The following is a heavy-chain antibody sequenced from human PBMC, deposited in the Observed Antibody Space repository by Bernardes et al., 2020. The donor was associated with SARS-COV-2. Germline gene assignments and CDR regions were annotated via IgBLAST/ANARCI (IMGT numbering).Heavy chain of an antibody. J-gene: IGHJ1*01. CDR2: IKGDGSQG. V-gene: IGHV3-7*01. CDR3: VRHGGYGSGWSAGYFQH. Sequence: GGSLRLSCAASGFTFSGYWMSWVRQAPGKGLEWVANIKGDGSQGSSVDSVRGRFAISRDNAKNLLYLQMDSLRAEDTAVYYCVRHGGYGSGWSAGYFQHWGQGTLVNVSS. CDR1: GFTFSGYW. D-gene: IGHD6-19*01.